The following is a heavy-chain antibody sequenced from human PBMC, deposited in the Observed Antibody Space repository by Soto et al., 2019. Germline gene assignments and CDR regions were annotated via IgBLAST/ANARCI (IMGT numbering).Heavy chain of an antibody. J-gene: IGHJ3*01. CDR3: AKDPCGYWSGGSCPET. CDR1: GFTFSSYA. D-gene: IGHD2-15*01. CDR2: ISGSGGST. V-gene: IGHV3-23*01. Sequence: GGSLRLSCAASGFTFSSYAMSWVRQAPGKGLEWVSAISGSGGSTYYADSVKGRFTISRDNSKNTLYLQMNSLIAEETAVYYCAKDPCGYWSGGSCPETGGQGTIGIVSS.